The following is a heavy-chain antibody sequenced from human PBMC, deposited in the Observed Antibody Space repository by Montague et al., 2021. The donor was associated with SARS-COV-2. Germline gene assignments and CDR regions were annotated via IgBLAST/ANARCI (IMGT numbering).Heavy chain of an antibody. CDR3: AKPTSIFWFGKFTAVAFDI. Sequence: SLRLSCAVSGFTFNNYGMHWVRQAPGKALEWVAVISYEGSKISYADSVEGRFTISRDSSKNTVYLQMNSLRAEDTAVYYCAKPTSIFWFGKFTAVAFDIWGQGTMVTVSS. V-gene: IGHV3-30*18. CDR2: ISYEGSKI. CDR1: GFTFNNYG. J-gene: IGHJ3*02. D-gene: IGHD3-10*01.